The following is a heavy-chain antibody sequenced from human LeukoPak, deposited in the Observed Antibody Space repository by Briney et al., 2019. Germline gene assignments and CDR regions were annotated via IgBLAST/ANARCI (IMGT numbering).Heavy chain of an antibody. CDR2: IYSAGST. D-gene: IGHD3-22*01. V-gene: IGHV3-66*01. Sequence: PGGSLRLSCAASGFTVSSNYMSWVRQAPGKGLEWVSVIYSAGSTYYAHSVNVRFTISRHNSNTTLYLQMNSLRAEDTAVYYCARDPFDRYYYDSTDYWGQGTLVTVSS. J-gene: IGHJ4*02. CDR3: ARDPFDRYYYDSTDY. CDR1: GFTVSSNY.